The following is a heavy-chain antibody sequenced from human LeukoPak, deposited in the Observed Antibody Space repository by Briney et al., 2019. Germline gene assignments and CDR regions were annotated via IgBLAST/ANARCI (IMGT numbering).Heavy chain of an antibody. Sequence: ASVKVSCKASGYTFTGYYMHWVRQAPGQGLEWMGWINPNSGGTNYAQKFQGRVTMTRDTSISTAYMELSRLRSDDTAVYYCARARSIVGARDAFDIWGQGTMVTVSS. CDR3: ARARSIVGARDAFDI. D-gene: IGHD1-26*01. V-gene: IGHV1-2*02. CDR1: GYTFTGYY. CDR2: INPNSGGT. J-gene: IGHJ3*02.